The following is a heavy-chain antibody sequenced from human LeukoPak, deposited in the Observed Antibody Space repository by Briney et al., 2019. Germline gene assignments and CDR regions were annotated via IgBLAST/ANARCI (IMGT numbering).Heavy chain of an antibody. CDR1: TCTVYA. CDR3: SRGVAVAGTDCFDP. Sequence: TCTVYAMHWVRQAPGQRLEWMGWIIVGNGNTKYSQKFQGRVTITRDTSASTAYMELSSLRSEDTAVYYCSRGVAVAGTDCFDPWGQGTLVTVSS. D-gene: IGHD6-19*01. V-gene: IGHV1-3*01. CDR2: IIVGNGNT. J-gene: IGHJ5*02.